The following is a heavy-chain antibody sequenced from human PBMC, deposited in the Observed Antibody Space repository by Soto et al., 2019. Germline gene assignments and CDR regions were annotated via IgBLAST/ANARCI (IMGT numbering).Heavy chain of an antibody. CDR3: ARARRAFGEVFVGYVY. D-gene: IGHD3-10*01. CDR1: GYTFSSHG. Sequence: QVQLVQSGAEVKKPGASVNVSCKAYGYTFSSHGISWVRQAPGQGLEWMGWISDYNGNNKYAEKVPDRVTMTTDTSASTACMELRSLRPYDTAVYYCARARRAFGEVFVGYVYWGRGTLLTVSS. CDR2: ISDYNGNN. V-gene: IGHV1-18*04. J-gene: IGHJ4*02.